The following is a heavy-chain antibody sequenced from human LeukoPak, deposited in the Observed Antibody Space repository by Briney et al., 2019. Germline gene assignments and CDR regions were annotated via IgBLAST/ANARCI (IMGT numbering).Heavy chain of an antibody. J-gene: IGHJ5*02. D-gene: IGHD1-14*01. V-gene: IGHV4-34*01. Sequence: SETLSLTCAVYGGSFSGYYRSWIRQPPGKGLEWIGEINHSGSTNYNPSLKSRVTISVDTSKNQFSLKLSSVTAADTAVYYCARDHPNNWFDPWGQGTLVTVSS. CDR2: INHSGST. CDR3: ARDHPNNWFDP. CDR1: GGSFSGYY.